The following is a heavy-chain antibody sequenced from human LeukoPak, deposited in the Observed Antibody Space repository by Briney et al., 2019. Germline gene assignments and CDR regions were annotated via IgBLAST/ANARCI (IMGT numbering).Heavy chain of an antibody. Sequence: ASVKVSCKSSGYTFTDYYIHWVRQAPGQRLQWMGWISPNSGARNSAQKFQGRVTMTRDTSISTAYMELSRLRSDDTAVYYCTRLSPTTLGAFDIWGQGTMVTVSS. CDR3: TRLSPTTLGAFDI. D-gene: IGHD1-26*01. V-gene: IGHV1-2*02. J-gene: IGHJ3*02. CDR1: GYTFTDYY. CDR2: ISPNSGAR.